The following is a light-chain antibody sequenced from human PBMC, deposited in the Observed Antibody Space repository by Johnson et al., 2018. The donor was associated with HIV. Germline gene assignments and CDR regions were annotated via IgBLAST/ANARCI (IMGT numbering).Light chain of an antibody. CDR2: DNY. V-gene: IGLV1-51*01. Sequence: QSVLTQPPSVSAAPGQKVTISCSGSSSNIGNNYVSWYQQLPGTAPKLLIYDNYKRPSGIPDRFSGSKSGTSATLGITGLQTGDEADYYCGTWDSSLSAGVFGTGTTVTFL. CDR3: GTWDSSLSAGV. CDR1: SSNIGNNY. J-gene: IGLJ1*01.